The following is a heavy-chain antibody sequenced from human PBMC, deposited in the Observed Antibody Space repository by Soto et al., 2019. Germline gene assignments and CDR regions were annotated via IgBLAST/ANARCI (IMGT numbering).Heavy chain of an antibody. D-gene: IGHD1-26*01. Sequence: QVQLVESGGGVVQPGRSLRLSCAVSGFTLSSHAMHWVRQAPGKGLEWVALILSDGNNKYYADSVKGRFTTSRDNSKNTMYLQMNSLRVEDTAVYYCARDDEGGSDCDLGYWGQGALVNVSS. CDR3: ARDDEGGSDCDLGY. V-gene: IGHV3-30-3*01. CDR1: GFTLSSHA. J-gene: IGHJ4*02. CDR2: ILSDGNNK.